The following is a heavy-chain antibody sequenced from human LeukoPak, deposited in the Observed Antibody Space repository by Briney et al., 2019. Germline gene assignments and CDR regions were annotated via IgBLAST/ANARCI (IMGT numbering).Heavy chain of an antibody. D-gene: IGHD3-10*01. J-gene: IGHJ4*02. V-gene: IGHV3-23*01. CDR2: ISGSGGST. CDR3: ALLWFGELLPDY. CDR1: GFTFSSYA. Sequence: AGGSLRLSCAASGFTFSSYAMSWVRQAPGKGLEWVSAISGSGGSTYYADSVKGRFTISRDNSKNTLYLQMNSLGAEDTAVYYCALLWFGELLPDYWGQGTLVTVSS.